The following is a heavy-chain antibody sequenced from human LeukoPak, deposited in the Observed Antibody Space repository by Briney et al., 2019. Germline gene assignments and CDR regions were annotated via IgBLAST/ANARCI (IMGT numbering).Heavy chain of an antibody. CDR2: ISYDGSNK. Sequence: GGSLGLSCAASGFTFSSYGMHWVRQAPGKGLEWVAVISYDGSNKYYADSVKGRFTISRDNSKNTLYLQMNSLRAEDTAVYYCAKDHAEETTVVTYFDYWGQGTLVTVSS. V-gene: IGHV3-30*18. CDR3: AKDHAEETTVVTYFDY. D-gene: IGHD4-23*01. J-gene: IGHJ4*02. CDR1: GFTFSSYG.